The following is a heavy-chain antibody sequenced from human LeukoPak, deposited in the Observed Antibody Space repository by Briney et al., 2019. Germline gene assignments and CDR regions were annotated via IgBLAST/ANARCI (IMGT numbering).Heavy chain of an antibody. V-gene: IGHV3-23*01. CDR3: AKTWGPSSGWYVLDY. D-gene: IGHD6-19*01. Sequence: GGSLRLSCAASGFTFSSSAMSWVRQAPGKGLECVSAISGRVGTTYYADSVKGRFTISRDNSKNTLFLQMNSLRADDTAVYYCAKTWGPSSGWYVLDYWGQGTLLTVSS. J-gene: IGHJ4*02. CDR1: GFTFSSSA. CDR2: ISGRVGTT.